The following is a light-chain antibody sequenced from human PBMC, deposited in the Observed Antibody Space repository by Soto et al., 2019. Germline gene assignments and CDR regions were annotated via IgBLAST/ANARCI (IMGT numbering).Light chain of an antibody. Sequence: QSALTQPASVSGSPGQSITISCTGTSSDVGNYNLVSWYQQHPGKAPKLMIYEGSKRPSGISNRFSGSKSGNTASLTISGLQAEDEADYYCCSYADSTTGVFGGGTKLTVL. CDR1: SSDVGNYNL. CDR2: EGS. CDR3: CSYADSTTGV. J-gene: IGLJ3*02. V-gene: IGLV2-23*01.